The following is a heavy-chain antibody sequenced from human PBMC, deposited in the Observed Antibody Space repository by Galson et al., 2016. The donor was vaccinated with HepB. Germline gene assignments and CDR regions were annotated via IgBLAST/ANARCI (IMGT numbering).Heavy chain of an antibody. J-gene: IGHJ4*02. CDR3: ARDTGTSYTYGIRAAWYFDS. CDR1: GDSVSNDRTA. CDR2: TYYRSKWYT. V-gene: IGHV6-1*01. Sequence: CAISGDSVSNDRTAWNWIRQSPSRGLEWLGMTYYRSKWYTHYADYVKSRITISPGTSKNQFSLQLNSVTPEDSAVYFCARDTGTSYTYGIRAAWYFDSWGQGTLVTVSS. D-gene: IGHD5-18*01.